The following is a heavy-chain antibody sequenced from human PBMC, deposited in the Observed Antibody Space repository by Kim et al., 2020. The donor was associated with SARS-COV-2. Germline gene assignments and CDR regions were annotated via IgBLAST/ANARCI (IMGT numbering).Heavy chain of an antibody. V-gene: IGHV3-33*08. CDR1: GFTFASYG. Sequence: GGSLRLSCVASGFTFASYGIHWVRQAPGKGLEWVAVIWYDGTKKDYADSVKGRFTVSRDNSKNTVSLQMDSLRAEDTAIYYCARDFQNGDFDYWGLGTLVTVSS. CDR2: IWYDGTKK. CDR3: ARDFQNGDFDY. D-gene: IGHD2-8*01. J-gene: IGHJ4*02.